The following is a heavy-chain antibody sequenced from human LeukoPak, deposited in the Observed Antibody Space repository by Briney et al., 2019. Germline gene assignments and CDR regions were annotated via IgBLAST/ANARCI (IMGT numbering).Heavy chain of an antibody. J-gene: IGHJ4*02. CDR2: ISSSSSTI. V-gene: IGHV3-48*01. Sequence: PGGSLRLSCAASGFTFSSYSMNWVRQAPGKGLEWVSYISSSSSTIYYADSVKDRFTISRDNDKNSLYLQMNSLRAEDTAVYYCAREEYRYGSAFDYWGQGTLVTVSS. CDR1: GFTFSSYS. CDR3: AREEYRYGSAFDY. D-gene: IGHD5-18*01.